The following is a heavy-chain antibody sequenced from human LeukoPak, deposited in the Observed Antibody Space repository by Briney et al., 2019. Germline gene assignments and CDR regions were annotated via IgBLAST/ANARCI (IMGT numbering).Heavy chain of an antibody. J-gene: IGHJ4*02. D-gene: IGHD2-21*02. CDR1: GGSLSSYY. CDR2: IYSGGST. CDR3: ARDVYCGGDCSYFDS. Sequence: SETLSLTCTVSGGSLSSYYWSWTRQPPGKGLEWIGYIYSGGSTNYNPSLKSRVTLSLDTSRNQFSLKLTSVTAADTAVYYCARDVYCGGDCSYFDSWGQGTLVTVSS. V-gene: IGHV4-59*01.